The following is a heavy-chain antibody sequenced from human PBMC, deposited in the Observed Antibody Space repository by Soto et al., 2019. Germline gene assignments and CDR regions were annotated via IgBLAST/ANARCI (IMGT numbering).Heavy chain of an antibody. Sequence: EVQLLESGGGLVQPGGSLRLSCAASGFTFSSYAMSWVRQAPGKGLEWVSAISGSGGSTYYADSVKGRFTISRDNPKNTLYLQMNSLRAEDTAVYYCAKEGLRYFDWLLKDFDYWGQGTLVTVSS. CDR3: AKEGLRYFDWLLKDFDY. D-gene: IGHD3-9*01. V-gene: IGHV3-23*01. CDR1: GFTFSSYA. CDR2: ISGSGGST. J-gene: IGHJ4*02.